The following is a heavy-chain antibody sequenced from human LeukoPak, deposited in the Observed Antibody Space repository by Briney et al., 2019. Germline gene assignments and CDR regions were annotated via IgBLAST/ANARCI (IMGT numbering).Heavy chain of an antibody. CDR3: AKSTSPLYYYYGMDV. J-gene: IGHJ6*02. Sequence: GGSLRLSCAASGFTFSSYSMNWVRQAPGKGLEWVAVIWYDGSNKYYADSVKGRFTISRDNSKNTLYLQLNSLRAEDTAVYYCAKSTSPLYYYYGMDVWGQGTTVTVSS. CDR2: IWYDGSNK. V-gene: IGHV3-33*08. CDR1: GFTFSSYS. D-gene: IGHD2-2*01.